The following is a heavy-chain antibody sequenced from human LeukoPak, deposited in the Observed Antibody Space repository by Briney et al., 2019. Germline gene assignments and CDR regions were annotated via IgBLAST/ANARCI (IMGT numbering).Heavy chain of an antibody. J-gene: IGHJ4*02. D-gene: IGHD2-15*01. CDR1: GFTFSSYG. CDR2: IWNDGSNK. CDR3: ASTHCSGGSCYPYYFDY. V-gene: IGHV3-33*01. Sequence: SGGSLRLSCAAYGFTFSSYGMHWVRQAPGKGMEWEAVIWNDGSNKYYADSVKGRFTISRDNSKNTLHLQMNSLRAEDTAVYYCASTHCSGGSCYPYYFDYWGQGTLVTVSS.